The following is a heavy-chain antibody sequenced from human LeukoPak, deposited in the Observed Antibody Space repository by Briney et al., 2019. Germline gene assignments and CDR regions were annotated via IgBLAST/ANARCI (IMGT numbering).Heavy chain of an antibody. CDR2: IYYSGST. CDR1: GGSISSSSYY. D-gene: IGHD3-9*01. Sequence: PSETLSLTCTVSGGSISSSSYYWGWIRQPPGKGLEWIGSIYYSGSTYYNPSLKSRVTISVDTSKNQFSLKLSSVTAADTAVYYCARRLTRRGGFDPWGQGTLVTVSS. J-gene: IGHJ5*02. V-gene: IGHV4-39*01. CDR3: ARRLTRRGGFDP.